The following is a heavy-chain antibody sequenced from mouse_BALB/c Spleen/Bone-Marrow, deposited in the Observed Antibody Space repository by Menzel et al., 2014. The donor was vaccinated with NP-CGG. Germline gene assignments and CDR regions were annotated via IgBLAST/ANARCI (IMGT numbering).Heavy chain of an antibody. CDR2: IYPGDGDT. CDR3: ARGDYGSSYEGAMDY. CDR1: GYTFTSYW. D-gene: IGHD1-1*01. J-gene: IGHJ4*01. V-gene: IGHV1-87*01. Sequence: VQLVESGAELARPGASVKLSCKASGYTFTSYWMQWVKQRPGQGLEWIGAIYPGDGDTRYTQKFKGKATLTADKSSSTAYMQLSSLASEDSAVHYCARGDYGSSYEGAMDYWGQGTSVTVSS.